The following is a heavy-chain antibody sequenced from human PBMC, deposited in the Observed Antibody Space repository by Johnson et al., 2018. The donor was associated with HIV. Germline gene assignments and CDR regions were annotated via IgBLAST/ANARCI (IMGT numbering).Heavy chain of an antibody. J-gene: IGHJ3*02. CDR2: IKSKTDGGTT. CDR3: AREEVVVPGHDAFDI. V-gene: IGHV3-15*01. CDR1: GFTVSNAW. D-gene: IGHD3-22*01. Sequence: VQLVESGGGLVKPGGSLRLSCAASGFTVSNAWMTWVRQAPGKGLEWVGRIKSKTDGGTTDYAAPVKGRFTISRDDSKNTLYLQMNSLRAEDTAVYYCAREEVVVPGHDAFDIWGQGTMVTVSS.